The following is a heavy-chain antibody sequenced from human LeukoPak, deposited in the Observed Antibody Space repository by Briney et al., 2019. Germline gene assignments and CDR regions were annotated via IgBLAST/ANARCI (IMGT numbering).Heavy chain of an antibody. CDR1: GGTFSSYA. CDR3: ARDKRLLGHYYYMDV. J-gene: IGHJ6*03. V-gene: IGHV1-69*05. Sequence: SVKVSXKASGGTFSSYAISWVPHAPGQRLEWIGGIILIFGTANYAQKFQGRVTITTDESTSTAYMQLSSLRSEDTAVYYCARDKRLLGHYYYMDVWGEGTTVTVSS. D-gene: IGHD3-10*01. CDR2: IILIFGTA.